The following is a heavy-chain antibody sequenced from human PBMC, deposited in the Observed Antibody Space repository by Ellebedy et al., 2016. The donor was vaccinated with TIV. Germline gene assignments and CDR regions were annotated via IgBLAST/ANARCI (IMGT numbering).Heavy chain of an antibody. CDR3: AKDIRSYDIFRGYYIH. CDR1: GFRFDDYA. D-gene: IGHD3-9*01. V-gene: IGHV3-9*01. CDR2: ISWNSVII. Sequence: PGGSLRLSCAASGFRFDDYAMHWVRQAPGKGLEWVSGISWNSVIIGYAVSVKGRFTISRDNAKNSLYLQMNSLRDEDTALYYCAKDIRSYDIFRGYYIHWGQGTLVTVAS. J-gene: IGHJ4*02.